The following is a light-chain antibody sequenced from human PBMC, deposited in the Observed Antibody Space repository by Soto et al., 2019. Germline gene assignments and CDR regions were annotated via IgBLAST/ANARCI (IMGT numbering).Light chain of an antibody. Sequence: DIQMTQSPSSLSASVGDRVTISCRASQNISNYFNWYQQKPGNAPNVLIHAVSSLESGVPSRFSGSGSGTDFTLTISSLPPEDFASYYCQQSYSTLWTFGQGTKVEI. CDR1: QNISNY. J-gene: IGKJ1*01. CDR3: QQSYSTLWT. CDR2: AVS. V-gene: IGKV1-39*01.